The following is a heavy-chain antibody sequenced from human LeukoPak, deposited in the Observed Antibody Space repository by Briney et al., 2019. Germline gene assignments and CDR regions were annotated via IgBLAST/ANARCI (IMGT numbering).Heavy chain of an antibody. V-gene: IGHV3-23*01. CDR2: ISGSGGST. Sequence: GGSLRLACAASGFTLSSYAMSWVSQAPGKGLEWVLAISGSGGSTYYADSVKGRFIISRDNSKNTLYLQMNSLRAEDTAVYYCAKDGLGGVTTWFDYWGQGTLVTVSS. CDR3: AKDGLGGVTTWFDY. D-gene: IGHD2-21*02. J-gene: IGHJ4*02. CDR1: GFTLSSYA.